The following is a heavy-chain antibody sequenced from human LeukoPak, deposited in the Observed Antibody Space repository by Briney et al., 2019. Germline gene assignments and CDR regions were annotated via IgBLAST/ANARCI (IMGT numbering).Heavy chain of an antibody. CDR2: ISGSGAST. CDR3: AMGAGHPRSDIYLWTPSDY. V-gene: IGHV3-23*01. J-gene: IGHJ4*02. D-gene: IGHD2/OR15-2a*01. CDR1: GFTFRTYA. Sequence: PGGSLRVSCAASGFTFRTYAMSWVRQAPGKGLEWVSAISGSGASTYYADSVKGRFTISRDNSKSTLYLQMNSLRVEDTAVYYCAMGAGHPRSDIYLWTPSDYWGQGTLVTVSS.